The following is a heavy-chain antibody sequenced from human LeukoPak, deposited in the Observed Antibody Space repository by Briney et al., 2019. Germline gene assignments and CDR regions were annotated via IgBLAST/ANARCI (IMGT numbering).Heavy chain of an antibody. CDR1: GYTFTSYG. CDR2: ISAYNGNT. J-gene: IGHJ5*02. CDR3: ARSPVEWGTTNWFDP. V-gene: IGHV1-18*01. D-gene: IGHD1/OR15-1a*01. Sequence: GASVKVSCKASGYTFTSYGISWVRQAPGQGLEWMGWISAYNGNTNYAQKLQGRVTMTTDTSTSAAYMELRSLRSDDTAVYYCARSPVEWGTTNWFDPWGQGTLVTVSS.